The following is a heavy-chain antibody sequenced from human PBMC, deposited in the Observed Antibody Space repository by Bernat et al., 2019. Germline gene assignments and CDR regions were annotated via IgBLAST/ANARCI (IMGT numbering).Heavy chain of an antibody. CDR3: AREYCSGGSCYIYGMDV. Sequence: EVQLVESGGGLVQPGRSLRLSCAASGFTFDDYAMHWVRQAPGKGLEWVSGISWNSGSIGYADSVKGRFTISRDNSKNTLYLQMNSLRAEDTAVYYCAREYCSGGSCYIYGMDVWGQGTTVTVSS. D-gene: IGHD2-15*01. CDR1: GFTFDDYA. V-gene: IGHV3-9*01. CDR2: ISWNSGSI. J-gene: IGHJ6*02.